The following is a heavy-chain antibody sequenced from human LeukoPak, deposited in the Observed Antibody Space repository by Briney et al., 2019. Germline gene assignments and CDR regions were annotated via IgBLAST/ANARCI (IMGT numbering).Heavy chain of an antibody. D-gene: IGHD3-22*01. CDR3: AREGYSSGYFHFDH. V-gene: IGHV3-30*04. CDR1: GFTFSRFA. CDR2: ISHDGSNK. Sequence: QPGGSLRLSCAASGFTFSRFAMHWVRQAPGKGLEWMTVISHDGSNKYFADSVKGRFTISRDNSKNTLFLQMNSLRDEDTAVYYCAREGYSSGYFHFDHWGQGTLVTVSS. J-gene: IGHJ4*02.